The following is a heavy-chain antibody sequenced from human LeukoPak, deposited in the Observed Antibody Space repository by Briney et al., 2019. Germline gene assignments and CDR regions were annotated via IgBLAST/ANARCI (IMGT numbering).Heavy chain of an antibody. D-gene: IGHD6-25*01. V-gene: IGHV6-1*01. CDR1: GDSVSTSGVA. CDR2: TYYTSKWNT. CDR3: ARGRASAFDV. J-gene: IGHJ3*01. Sequence: SQTLSLTCAISGDSVSTSGVAWHGVRQSPTRGLEWLGRTYYTSKWNTDYALSVKSRIVVNPDTSKNQFSLQLNSATSEDTAVYYCARGRASAFDVWGQGTMVTVSS.